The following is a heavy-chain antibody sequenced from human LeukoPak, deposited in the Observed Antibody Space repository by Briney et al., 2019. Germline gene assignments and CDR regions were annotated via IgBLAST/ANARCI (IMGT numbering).Heavy chain of an antibody. Sequence: GESPKTSRRGSGYTFTTSWIAWGRQMPGKGLEGMGIIYPSESDTRYSPSFPGQVTRSADKSTSTAYLQWSSLKASDTAMYYCTRLGSGLDVWGQGTTVTVSS. CDR3: TRLGSGLDV. J-gene: IGHJ6*02. D-gene: IGHD6-25*01. V-gene: IGHV5-51*01. CDR1: GYTFTTSW. CDR2: IYPSESDT.